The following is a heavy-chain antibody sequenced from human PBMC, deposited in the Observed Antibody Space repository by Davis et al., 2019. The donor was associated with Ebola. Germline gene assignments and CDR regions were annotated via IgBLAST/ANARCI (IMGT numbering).Heavy chain of an antibody. Sequence: SLKISCEVSGFTSNDHAMHWVRQAPGKGLEWVSGISWNSGRIGYADAVKGRFTISRDNAKNSLYLQMDSLRIEDTAQYYCAGDPNWESGSWGQGTLVSVSS. CDR2: ISWNSGRI. J-gene: IGHJ5*02. CDR1: GFTSNDHA. V-gene: IGHV3-9*02. D-gene: IGHD1-1*01. CDR3: AGDPNWESGS.